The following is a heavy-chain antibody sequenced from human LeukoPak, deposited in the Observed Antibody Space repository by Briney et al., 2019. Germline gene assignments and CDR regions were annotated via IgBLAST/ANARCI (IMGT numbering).Heavy chain of an antibody. CDR1: GFTFSNYW. V-gene: IGHV3-7*03. CDR2: IKQDGSEK. Sequence: GGSLRLSCAASGFTFSNYWMGWVRQAPGKGLEWVANIKQDGSEKRYVDPVEGRFTISRDNSKNTLYLQMNSLRAEDTAVYYCAKLPGAGGVDYWGQGTLVTVSS. CDR3: AKLPGAGGVDY. D-gene: IGHD1-26*01. J-gene: IGHJ4*02.